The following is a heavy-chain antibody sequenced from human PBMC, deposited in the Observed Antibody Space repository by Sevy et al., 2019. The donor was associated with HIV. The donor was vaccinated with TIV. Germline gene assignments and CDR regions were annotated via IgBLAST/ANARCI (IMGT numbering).Heavy chain of an antibody. D-gene: IGHD3-9*01. Sequence: GGSLRLSCEASGFTFSSYWMHWVRQVPGKGLVWVSRIDPDGSRTSYVDSVKGGFTISRDNAKNTLFLQMISRRGEDTAVYYCAKDFDWPSGYWGQGTLVTVSS. CDR3: AKDFDWPSGY. CDR2: IDPDGSRT. CDR1: GFTFSSYW. V-gene: IGHV3-74*01. J-gene: IGHJ4*02.